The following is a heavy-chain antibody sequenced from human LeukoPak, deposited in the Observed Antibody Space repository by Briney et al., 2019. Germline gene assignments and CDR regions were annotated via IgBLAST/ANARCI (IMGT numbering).Heavy chain of an antibody. CDR3: AKDPEDYYDSSGYYDAFDI. D-gene: IGHD3-22*01. V-gene: IGHV3-23*01. J-gene: IGHJ3*02. CDR2: ISGSGGST. CDR1: GFTFSSYA. Sequence: PGGSLRLSCAASGFTFSSYAMSWVRQAPGKGLEWVSAISGSGGSTYYADSVKGRLTISRDNSKNTLYLQMNSLRADDTAVYYCAKDPEDYYDSSGYYDAFDIWGQGTMVTVSS.